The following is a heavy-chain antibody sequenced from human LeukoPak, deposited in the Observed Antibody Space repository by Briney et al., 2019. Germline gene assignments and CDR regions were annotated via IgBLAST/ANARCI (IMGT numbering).Heavy chain of an antibody. D-gene: IGHD1-26*01. CDR1: GGSTSSYY. CDR3: ASGSYYSSVDY. CDR2: IYYSGST. J-gene: IGHJ4*02. V-gene: IGHV4-59*01. Sequence: SETLSLTCTVSGGSTSSYYWSWIRQPPGKGLEWIGYIYYSGSTNYNPSLKSRVTISVDTSKNQFSLKLSSVTAADTAVYYCASGSYYSSVDYWGQGTLVTVSS.